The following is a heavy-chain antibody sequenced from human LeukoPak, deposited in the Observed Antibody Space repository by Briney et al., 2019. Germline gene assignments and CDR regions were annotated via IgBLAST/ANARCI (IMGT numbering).Heavy chain of an antibody. V-gene: IGHV3-7*03. D-gene: IGHD6-6*01. CDR3: ARSSYSSSSSV. Sequence: GGSLRLSCAVFGFTFSGFWMSWSRQAPGKGLEWVASINSDGSEGYYADVVKGRFTISRDNAKNSLYLQINSLRAEDTAVYYCARSSYSSSSSVWGQGTMVTVSS. CDR2: INSDGSEG. CDR1: GFTFSGFW. J-gene: IGHJ3*01.